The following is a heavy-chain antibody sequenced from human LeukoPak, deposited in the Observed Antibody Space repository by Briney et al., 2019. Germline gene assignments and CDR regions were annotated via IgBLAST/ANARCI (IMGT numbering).Heavy chain of an antibody. CDR3: AREGYYYDSSGYYY. CDR2: ISSSSSYI. V-gene: IGHV3-21*03. Sequence: GGSLRLSCAASGFTFSSYSMNWVRQAPGKGLEWVSSISSSSSYIYYADSVKGRFTISRDNAKNSLYLQMNRLRAEDTAVYYCAREGYYYDSSGYYYWGQGTLVTVSS. J-gene: IGHJ4*02. CDR1: GFTFSSYS. D-gene: IGHD3-22*01.